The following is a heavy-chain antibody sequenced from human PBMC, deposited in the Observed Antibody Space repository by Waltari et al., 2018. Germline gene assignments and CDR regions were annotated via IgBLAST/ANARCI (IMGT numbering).Heavy chain of an antibody. CDR2: IYYSGST. J-gene: IGHJ4*02. Sequence: QLQLQESGPGLVKPSETLSLTCTVSGGSISSSSYYWGWIRQPPGKGLEWIGSIYYSGSTYDDPSLKSRVTISVDTSKNQFSLKLSSVTAADTAVYYCARDRGYGDYRSFDYWGQGTLVTVSS. CDR1: GGSISSSSYY. D-gene: IGHD4-17*01. CDR3: ARDRGYGDYRSFDY. V-gene: IGHV4-39*07.